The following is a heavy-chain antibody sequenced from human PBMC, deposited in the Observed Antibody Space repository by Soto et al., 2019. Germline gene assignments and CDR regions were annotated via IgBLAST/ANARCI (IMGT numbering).Heavy chain of an antibody. CDR1: GGTFSSYA. CDR2: ISAYNGNT. Sequence: ASVKVSCKASGGTFSSYAISWVRQAPGQGLEWMGGISAYNGNTNYAQKLQGRVTMTTDTSTSTAYMELRSLRSDDTAVYYCARDYSADFWSGYDPPDYYYYGMDVWGQGTTVTVSS. CDR3: ARDYSADFWSGYDPPDYYYYGMDV. V-gene: IGHV1-18*01. J-gene: IGHJ6*02. D-gene: IGHD3-3*01.